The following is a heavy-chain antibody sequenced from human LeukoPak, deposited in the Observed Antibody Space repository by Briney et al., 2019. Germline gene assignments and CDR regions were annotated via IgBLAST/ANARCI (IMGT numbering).Heavy chain of an antibody. J-gene: IGHJ4*02. CDR3: ARGGPTYSYGSDFDY. Sequence: GASVKVSCKASGGTFSSHAISWVRQAPGQGLEWMGGIIPIFGTANYAQKFQGRVTITADESTSTAYMELSSLRSEDTAVYYCARGGPTYSYGSDFDYWGQGTLVTVSS. D-gene: IGHD5-18*01. V-gene: IGHV1-69*13. CDR1: GGTFSSHA. CDR2: IIPIFGTA.